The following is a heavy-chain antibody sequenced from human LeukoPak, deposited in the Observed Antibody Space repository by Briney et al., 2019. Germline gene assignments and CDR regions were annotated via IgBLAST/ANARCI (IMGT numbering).Heavy chain of an antibody. D-gene: IGHD5-12*01. CDR1: GFTFSDYY. Sequence: PGGSLRLSCEASGFTFSDYYMSWIRQAPGKGLEWVSYISSSGGYINHADSVKGRLTISRDNAKNSLYLQMNSLRAEDTAVYLCARLRSGYADYWGQGTVVTVSS. V-gene: IGHV3-11*03. J-gene: IGHJ4*02. CDR2: ISSSGGYI. CDR3: ARLRSGYADY.